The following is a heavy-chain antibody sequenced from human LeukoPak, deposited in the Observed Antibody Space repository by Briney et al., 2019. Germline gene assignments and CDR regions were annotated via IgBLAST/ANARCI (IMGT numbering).Heavy chain of an antibody. CDR2: ISAYNGNT. V-gene: IGHV1-18*01. CDR3: ARDRPYDFWSGSTDDAFDI. CDR1: GFTFSSYS. Sequence: GGSLRLSCAASGFTFSSYSMSWVRQAPGKGLEWMGWISAYNGNTNYAQKLQGRVTMTTDTSTSTAYMELRSLRSDDTAVYYCARDRPYDFWSGSTDDAFDIWGQGTMVTVSS. J-gene: IGHJ3*02. D-gene: IGHD3-3*01.